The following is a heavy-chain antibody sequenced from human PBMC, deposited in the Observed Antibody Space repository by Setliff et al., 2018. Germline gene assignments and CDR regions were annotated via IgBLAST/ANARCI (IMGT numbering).Heavy chain of an antibody. J-gene: IGHJ4*02. Sequence: SLTCTVSGASLSSGSYYWSWIRQSAGKGLEWVGRLHTSGSTNYNPSLKGRVTISVDTSRNQFSLNLTSVTAADTALYFCARDNTTLGATDYWGQGALVTVSS. D-gene: IGHD1-26*01. CDR1: GASLSSGSYY. V-gene: IGHV4-61*02. CDR2: LHTSGST. CDR3: ARDNTTLGATDY.